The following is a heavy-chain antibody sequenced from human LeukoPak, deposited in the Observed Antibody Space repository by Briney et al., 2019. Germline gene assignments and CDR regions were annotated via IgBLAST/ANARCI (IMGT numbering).Heavy chain of an antibody. CDR3: TRVSSSGWYGY. V-gene: IGHV4-59*01. J-gene: IGHJ4*02. CDR2: IYYSGST. D-gene: IGHD6-19*01. CDR1: GGSISSYY. Sequence: SETLSLTCTVSGGSISSYYWSWIRQPPGKGLEWIGYIYYSGSTNYNPSLKSRVTISVDTSKNQFSLKLSSVTAADTAVYYCTRVSSSGWYGYWGQGTLVTVSS.